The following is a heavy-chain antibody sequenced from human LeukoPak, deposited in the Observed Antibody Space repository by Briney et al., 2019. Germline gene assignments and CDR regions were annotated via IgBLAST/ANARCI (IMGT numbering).Heavy chain of an antibody. V-gene: IGHV4-59*01. CDR2: IYYSGST. J-gene: IGHJ6*01. CDR1: SGSISSYY. D-gene: IGHD3-10*01. CDR3: ARDLWGRTMVRGAGGMDV. Sequence: PSATLSLTCTVSSGSISSYYWSWIRQPPGKGLEWIGYIYYSGSTNYNPSLKSRVTISADTSKNQFSLKLSSVTAADTAVYYCARDLWGRTMVRGAGGMDVWGQGTTVTVSS.